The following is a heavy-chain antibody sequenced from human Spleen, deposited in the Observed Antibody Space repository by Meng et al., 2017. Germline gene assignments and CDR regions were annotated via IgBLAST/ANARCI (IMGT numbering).Heavy chain of an antibody. CDR3: ARDRGSWQFDY. D-gene: IGHD1-26*01. CDR1: GGSISSSNW. J-gene: IGHJ4*01. V-gene: IGHV4-4*02. CDR2: IYHSGST. Sequence: SETLSLTCAVSGGSISSSNWWSWVRQPPGKGLEWIGEIYHSGSTNYNPSLKSRVTISVDTSKNQISLKLMSVTAADTAIYYCARDRGSWQFDYWGHGTQVTVSS.